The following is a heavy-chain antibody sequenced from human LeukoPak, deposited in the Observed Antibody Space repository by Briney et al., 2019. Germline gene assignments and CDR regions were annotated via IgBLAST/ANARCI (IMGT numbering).Heavy chain of an antibody. Sequence: SETLSLTCAVYSGSFSGYYWSWIRQAPGKGLEWIGEINHSGSTNYNPSLRTRVTISIDTSKNQFSLRLTSVTAADTAVYYCRSGWYGYYYYFMDVWGKGTTVTVSS. CDR3: RSGWYGYYYYFMDV. D-gene: IGHD6-19*01. CDR2: INHSGST. CDR1: SGSFSGYY. J-gene: IGHJ6*03. V-gene: IGHV4-34*01.